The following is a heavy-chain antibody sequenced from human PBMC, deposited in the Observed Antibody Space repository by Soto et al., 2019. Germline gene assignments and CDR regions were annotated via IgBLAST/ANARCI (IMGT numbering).Heavy chain of an antibody. CDR3: AKPRVVVPRAALDY. V-gene: IGHV3-9*01. D-gene: IGHD2-2*01. CDR2: ISWNSGSI. J-gene: IGHJ4*02. CDR1: GFTFDDYA. Sequence: EVQLVESGGGLVQPGRSLRLSCAASGFTFDDYAMHWVRQAPGKGLEWVSGISWNSGSIGYADSVKGRFTISRDNAKNSLYLQMNSLRAEDTALYYCAKPRVVVPRAALDYWGQGTLVTVSS.